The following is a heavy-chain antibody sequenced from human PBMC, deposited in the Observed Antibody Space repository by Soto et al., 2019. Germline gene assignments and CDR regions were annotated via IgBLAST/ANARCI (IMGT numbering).Heavy chain of an antibody. CDR3: AVSPRSSQYFYYG. D-gene: IGHD6-13*01. V-gene: IGHV5-51*01. J-gene: IGHJ6*01. Sequence: GESLKISFQCSGYTFSNFLIGWVRQLLVKGLEWMGIIYPGDHETRYSPSFHGKVTISADKSINTAYLQWNSLEASATAFYFCAVSPRSSQYFYYG. CDR1: GYTFSNFL. CDR2: IYPGDHET.